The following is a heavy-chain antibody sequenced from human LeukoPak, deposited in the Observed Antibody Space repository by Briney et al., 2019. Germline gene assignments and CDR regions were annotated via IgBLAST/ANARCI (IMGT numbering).Heavy chain of an antibody. Sequence: GGSLRLSCAASGFTFSSYEMNWVRQAPGKGLEWVSYISSSGSTIYYADSVKGRFTISRDNAKNTLYLQMNSLRAEDTAVYYCARGLSGYASSLGYWGQGTLVTVSA. CDR1: GFTFSSYE. D-gene: IGHD6-6*01. CDR3: ARGLSGYASSLGY. CDR2: ISSSGSTI. J-gene: IGHJ4*02. V-gene: IGHV3-48*03.